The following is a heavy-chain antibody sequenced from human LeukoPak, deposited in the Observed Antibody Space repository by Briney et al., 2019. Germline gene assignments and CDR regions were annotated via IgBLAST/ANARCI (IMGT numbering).Heavy chain of an antibody. J-gene: IGHJ4*02. CDR2: ISAHNGKT. CDR3: ARGRGFYDSSAYYRFDY. Sequence: ASVKVSCKASGYTFNSYGISWVRQAPGQGLEWLGWISAHNGKTNYAQKFQDRVTMTTDTSTRTAYMELRSLRSDDTAVYYCARGRGFYDSSAYYRFDYWGQGTLVTVSS. CDR1: GYTFNSYG. D-gene: IGHD3-22*01. V-gene: IGHV1-18*01.